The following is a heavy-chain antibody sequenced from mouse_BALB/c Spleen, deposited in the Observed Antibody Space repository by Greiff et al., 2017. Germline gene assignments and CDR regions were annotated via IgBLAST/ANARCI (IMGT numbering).Heavy chain of an antibody. V-gene: IGHV1-63*02. D-gene: IGHD1-1*01. CDR2: IYPGGGYT. CDR1: GYTFTNYW. J-gene: IGHJ4*01. CDR3: ANYYGGSYVDAMDY. Sequence: VQLQQSGAELVRPGTSVKISCKASGYTFTNYWLGWVQQRPGHGLEWIGDIYPGGGYTNYNEKFKGKATLTADTSSSSVYMQLSSLTSEDSAVYFCANYYGGSYVDAMDYWGQGTSVTVSS.